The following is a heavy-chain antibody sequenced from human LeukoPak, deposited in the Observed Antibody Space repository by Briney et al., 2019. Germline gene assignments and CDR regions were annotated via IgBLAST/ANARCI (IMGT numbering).Heavy chain of an antibody. V-gene: IGHV1-18*01. CDR1: GYTFTNYG. CDR2: VSAYNGNT. J-gene: IGHJ4*02. CDR3: ARDLSLVVVIQGY. D-gene: IGHD2-15*01. Sequence: ASVKVSCKASGYTFTNYGISWVRQAPGQGLEWMGWVSAYNGNTNYAQKLQGRVTMTTDTSTSTAYTELRSLRSDDTAVYYCARDLSLVVVIQGYWGQGTLVTVSS.